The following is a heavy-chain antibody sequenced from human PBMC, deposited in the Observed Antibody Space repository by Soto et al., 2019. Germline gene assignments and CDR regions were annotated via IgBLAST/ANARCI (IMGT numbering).Heavy chain of an antibody. D-gene: IGHD6-13*01. Sequence: EESLRLSCAASGFTFSSYSMNWVRQAPGKGLEWVSYISSSSSTIYYADSVKGRFTISRDNAKNSLYLQMNSLRDEDTAVYYCAREPYSSSWLMDVWGQGTTVTVAS. J-gene: IGHJ6*02. CDR3: AREPYSSSWLMDV. CDR2: ISSSSSTI. CDR1: GFTFSSYS. V-gene: IGHV3-48*02.